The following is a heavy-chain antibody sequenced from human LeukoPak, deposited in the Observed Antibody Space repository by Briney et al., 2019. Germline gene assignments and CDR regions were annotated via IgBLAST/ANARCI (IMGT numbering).Heavy chain of an antibody. CDR2: IRYEGSNK. Sequence: PGGSLRLSCAASGFSFSNYGMHWVRQPPGKGLEWVAFIRYEGSNKYYGDSVKDRFTISGDNSKNTLYLQMNSLRAEDTAVYYCAKDTEYSRKALDYWGQGTLVTVSS. J-gene: IGHJ4*02. CDR3: AKDTEYSRKALDY. V-gene: IGHV3-30*02. D-gene: IGHD4-11*01. CDR1: GFSFSNYG.